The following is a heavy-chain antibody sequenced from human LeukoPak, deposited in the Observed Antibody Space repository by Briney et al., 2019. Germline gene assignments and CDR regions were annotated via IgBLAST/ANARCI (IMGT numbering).Heavy chain of an antibody. D-gene: IGHD3-22*01. V-gene: IGHV3-23*01. CDR1: GFTFNSYA. CDR2: ISGSSGST. J-gene: IGHJ4*02. CDR3: VKDQDSGAYSRFDY. Sequence: GGSLRLSRAGSGFTFNSYAMSWVRHAPGKGGEWLSSISGSSGSTYYTDSVKGRFTIYRDNSKNTLYLQMNSLRAEDTAVYYCVKDQDSGAYSRFDYWGQGTLVTVSS.